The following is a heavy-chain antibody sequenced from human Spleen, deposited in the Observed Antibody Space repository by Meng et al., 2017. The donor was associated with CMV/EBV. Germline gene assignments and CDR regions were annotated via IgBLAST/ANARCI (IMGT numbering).Heavy chain of an antibody. Sequence: GESLKISCSASGFIFDDYYMHWVRQAPGKGLQWVSLINWDADTTYYADSVKGRFTISRENSKNSLYLQLNSLSTEDTAFYYCALLEPRGFDNWGQGTLVTVSS. CDR2: INWDADTT. CDR1: GFIFDDYY. J-gene: IGHJ4*02. D-gene: IGHD3-3*01. CDR3: ALLEPRGFDN. V-gene: IGHV3-43*01.